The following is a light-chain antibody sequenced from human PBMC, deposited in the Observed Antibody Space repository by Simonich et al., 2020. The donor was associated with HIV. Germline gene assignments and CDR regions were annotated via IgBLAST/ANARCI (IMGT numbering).Light chain of an antibody. CDR2: DAS. CDR1: QSVSSN. Sequence: EIVMTQSPATLSVSPGERATRSCRASQSVSSNLAWYQQKPGQAPRLLIYDASTRATGIPARFSGSGSGTDFTLTISSLQAEDVAVYYCQQYYSTPLTFGGGTKVEIK. V-gene: IGKV3D-15*01. CDR3: QQYYSTPLT. J-gene: IGKJ4*01.